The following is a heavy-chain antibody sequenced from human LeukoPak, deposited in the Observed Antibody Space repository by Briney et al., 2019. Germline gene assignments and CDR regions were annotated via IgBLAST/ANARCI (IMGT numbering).Heavy chain of an antibody. CDR1: GGSISSGGYY. V-gene: IGHV4-31*03. CDR3: ALGVGADGLDY. D-gene: IGHD1-26*01. J-gene: IGHJ4*02. CDR2: IYYSGST. Sequence: PSETLSLTCTVSGGSISSGGYYWSWIRQHPGKGLEWIGYIYYSGSTYYNPSLKSRVTISVDTSKNQFSLKLSSVTAADTAVYYCALGVGADGLDYWSQGTLATVSS.